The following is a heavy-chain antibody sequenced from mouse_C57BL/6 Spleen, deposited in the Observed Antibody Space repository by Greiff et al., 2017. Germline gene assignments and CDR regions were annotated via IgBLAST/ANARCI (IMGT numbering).Heavy chain of an antibody. CDR3: ARGNYGNHWYFDV. CDR2: IWSGGST. V-gene: IGHV2-2*01. J-gene: IGHJ1*03. Sequence: QVHVKQSGPGLVQPSQSLSITCTVSGFSLTSYGVHWVRQSPGKGLEWLGVIWSGGSTDYNAAFISRLSISKDNSKSQVFFKMNSLQADDTAIYYCARGNYGNHWYFDVWGTGTTVTVSS. CDR1: GFSLTSYG. D-gene: IGHD2-1*01.